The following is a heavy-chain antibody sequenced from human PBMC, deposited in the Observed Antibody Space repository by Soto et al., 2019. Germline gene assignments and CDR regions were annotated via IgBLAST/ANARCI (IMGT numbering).Heavy chain of an antibody. D-gene: IGHD3-10*01. CDR1: GGSISSSSYY. CDR3: ARTPPVLLWFGELLPPPFDY. CDR2: IYYSGST. V-gene: IGHV4-39*01. J-gene: IGHJ4*02. Sequence: SETLSLTCTVSGGSISSSSYYWGWIRQPPGKGLEWIGSIYYSGSTYYNPSLKSRVTISVDTSKNQFSLKLNSVTAADAAVYYCARTPPVLLWFGELLPPPFDYWGQGTLVTVSS.